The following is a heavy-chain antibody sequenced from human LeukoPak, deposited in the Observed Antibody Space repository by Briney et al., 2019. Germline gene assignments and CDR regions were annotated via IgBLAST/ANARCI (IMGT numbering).Heavy chain of an antibody. CDR3: ASFGYCSGGSCYDYFDY. Sequence: SETLSLTCAVYGGSFSGYYWSWIRQPPGKGLEWIGEINHSGSTNYNPSLKSRVTISVDTSKNQFSLKLSSVTAADTAVYYCASFGYCSGGSCYDYFDYRGQETLVTVSS. CDR2: INHSGST. V-gene: IGHV4-34*01. D-gene: IGHD2-15*01. J-gene: IGHJ4*02. CDR1: GGSFSGYY.